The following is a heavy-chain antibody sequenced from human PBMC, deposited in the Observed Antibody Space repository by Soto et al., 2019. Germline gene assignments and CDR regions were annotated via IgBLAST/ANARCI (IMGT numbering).Heavy chain of an antibody. CDR1: GFTFSSYA. Sequence: VGSLRLSCAASGFTFSSYAMSWVRQAPGKGLEWVSAISGSGGSTYYADSVKGRFTISRDNSKNTLYLQMNSLRAEDTAVYYCAKDMSSGSYLYYYGMDVWGQGTTVTVSS. D-gene: IGHD3-10*01. CDR3: AKDMSSGSYLYYYGMDV. V-gene: IGHV3-23*01. J-gene: IGHJ6*02. CDR2: ISGSGGST.